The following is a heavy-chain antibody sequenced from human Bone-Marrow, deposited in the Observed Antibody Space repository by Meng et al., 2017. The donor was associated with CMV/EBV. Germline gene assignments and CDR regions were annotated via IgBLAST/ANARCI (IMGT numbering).Heavy chain of an antibody. CDR2: ITDSGDWT. CDR1: GLTFSNYA. Sequence: GESLKISCAASGLTFSNYAMIWVRQAPGKGLELVSSITDSGDWTHHADSVKGRFTASRDNSKNTLYLQMSGLRAEDTAVYYCARDLGNGRITMSYWGQGTLVTVSS. D-gene: IGHD3-10*02. V-gene: IGHV3-23*01. CDR3: ARDLGNGRITMSY. J-gene: IGHJ4*02.